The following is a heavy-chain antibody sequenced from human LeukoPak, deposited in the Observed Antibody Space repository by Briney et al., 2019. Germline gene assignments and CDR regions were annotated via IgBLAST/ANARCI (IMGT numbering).Heavy chain of an antibody. CDR3: ARVRDVYNHVFEN. D-gene: IGHD5-24*01. J-gene: IGHJ4*02. Sequence: GGSPRLSCAVSTFTVASNYMSWVRQTPGKGLVWVSDIYQGGSTYYSDSAKGRFTISRDISKNTLHLQMNNLRVDDTAVYYCARVRDVYNHVFENWGQGTLVTVS. V-gene: IGHV3-53*01. CDR1: TFTVASNY. CDR2: IYQGGST.